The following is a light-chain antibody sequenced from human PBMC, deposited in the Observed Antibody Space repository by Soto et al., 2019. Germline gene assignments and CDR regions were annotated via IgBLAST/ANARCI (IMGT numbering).Light chain of an antibody. Sequence: ETVLTQSTGSLSLSPGERATLSSRASQSVSSNYLAWYQHIPGQAPRLLIYGASTRATGIADRFSGSGSGTDFTLTISRLEPEDFGVYYCQQFDRSLPSWTFGQGTKVE. CDR1: QSVSSNY. V-gene: IGKV3-20*01. CDR2: GAS. J-gene: IGKJ1*01. CDR3: QQFDRSLPSWT.